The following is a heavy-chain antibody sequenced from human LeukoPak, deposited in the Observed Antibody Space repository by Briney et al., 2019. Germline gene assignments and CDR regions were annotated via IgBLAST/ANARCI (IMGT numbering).Heavy chain of an antibody. Sequence: GGSLRLSCAASGFPFSHYAMNWVRLAPGRGLEWVSTIINAGNKQYYADSVKGRFTISRDNSKNTLYLQMNSLRAEDTAVYYCASGDHEYNWNYALGYWGQGTLVTVSS. CDR2: IINAGNKQ. CDR3: ASGDHEYNWNYALGY. V-gene: IGHV3-30*14. D-gene: IGHD1-7*01. J-gene: IGHJ4*02. CDR1: GFPFSHYA.